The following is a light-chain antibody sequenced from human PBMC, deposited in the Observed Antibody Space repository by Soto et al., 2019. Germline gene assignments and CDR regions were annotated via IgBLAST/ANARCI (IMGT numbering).Light chain of an antibody. Sequence: DIQMTQSPSTLHASVGDRVTITCRASQSISSWLAWYQHKPGKAPQLLIYDASSLESGVPSRFSGSGSGTDFTLTISRLQPDDFATYSCQRYNSYSLTFGGGTKVEIK. CDR2: DAS. CDR1: QSISSW. V-gene: IGKV1-5*01. CDR3: QRYNSYSLT. J-gene: IGKJ4*01.